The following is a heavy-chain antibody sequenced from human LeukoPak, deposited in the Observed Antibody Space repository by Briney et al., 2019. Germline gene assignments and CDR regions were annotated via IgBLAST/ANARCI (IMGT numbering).Heavy chain of an antibody. V-gene: IGHV3-74*01. Sequence: PGGSLTLSCAASGFTFSSYWIHWVRQAPGKGLVWVSRIYSNATYYADSVKGRFTISRDNAKNSLYLEMNSLRDEDAAVYYCARVHRGYSYGRLDYWGQGTLVTVSS. CDR1: GFTFSSYW. CDR3: ARVHRGYSYGRLDY. CDR2: IYSNAT. D-gene: IGHD5-18*01. J-gene: IGHJ4*02.